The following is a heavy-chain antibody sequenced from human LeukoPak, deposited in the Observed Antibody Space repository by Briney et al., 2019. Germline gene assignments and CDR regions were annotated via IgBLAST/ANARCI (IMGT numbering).Heavy chain of an antibody. J-gene: IGHJ4*02. Sequence: PGGSLRLSCAASGFTFSTSAMTWVRQAPGKGLEWVSGISVSGATDYADSVKGRFTISRDNAKNSLYLQMNSLRAEDTAVYYCARDRAAAGTVKLFDYWGQGTLVTVSS. CDR1: GFTFSTSA. D-gene: IGHD6-13*01. CDR2: ISVSGAT. CDR3: ARDRAAAGTVKLFDY. V-gene: IGHV3-23*01.